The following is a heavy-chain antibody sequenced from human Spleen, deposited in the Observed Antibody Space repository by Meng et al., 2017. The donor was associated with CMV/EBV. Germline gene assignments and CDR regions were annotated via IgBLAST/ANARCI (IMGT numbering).Heavy chain of an antibody. J-gene: IGHJ4*02. V-gene: IGHV4-34*01. CDR2: IYHRGST. CDR3: ARVRISPPYFDY. CDR1: GGSFSDYN. Sequence: SETLSLTCDVYGGSFSDYNWSWIRQPPGKGLEWIGEIYHRGSTNYSPSLKSRATISVDKSKKQFSLKLTSVTAADTAVYYCARVRISPPYFDYWGQGTLVTVSS. D-gene: IGHD3-3*02.